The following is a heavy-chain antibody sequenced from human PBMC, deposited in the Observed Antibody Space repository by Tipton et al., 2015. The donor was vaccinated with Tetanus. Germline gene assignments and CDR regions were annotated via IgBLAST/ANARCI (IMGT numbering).Heavy chain of an antibody. CDR1: TLTFSEYW. J-gene: IGHJ4*02. CDR2: VNGDGSVT. Sequence: SLRLSCAASTLTFSEYWMHWVRQAPGRGLVWLSRVNGDGSVTKYADSVKGRFTIARDNAKNTLYLQMSSLRPDDTAVYYCATGVGYYYDSWGQGTLVTVSS. V-gene: IGHV3-74*01. CDR3: ATGVGYYYDS. D-gene: IGHD1-26*01.